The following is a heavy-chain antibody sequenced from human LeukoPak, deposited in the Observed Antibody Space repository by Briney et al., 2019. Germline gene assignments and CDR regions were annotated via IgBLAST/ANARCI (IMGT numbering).Heavy chain of an antibody. CDR2: ISSDGSST. J-gene: IGHJ4*02. CDR1: GFTFSTYW. V-gene: IGHV3-74*01. CDR3: ARDWECYGGPGYFDY. Sequence: PGGSLRLSCAASGFTFSTYWMHWVRQAPGEGLVWVSRISSDGSSTSYADTVKGRFTISRDNAKNTLYLQMNSLRAEDTAVYYCARDWECYGGPGYFDYWGQGTLVTVSS. D-gene: IGHD4-23*01.